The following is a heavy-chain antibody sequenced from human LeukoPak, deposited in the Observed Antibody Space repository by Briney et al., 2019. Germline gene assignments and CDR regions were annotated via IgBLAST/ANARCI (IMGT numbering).Heavy chain of an antibody. CDR3: ARDSRGFPANPIDYGDREPTDEYYFDY. V-gene: IGHV4-59*01. CDR1: GGSISSYY. J-gene: IGHJ4*02. Sequence: PSETLSLTCTVSGGSISSYYWSWIRQPPGKGLEWIGYIYYSGSPNYNPSLKSRVTISVDMSKNQFSLKLSSVTAADTAVYYCARDSRGFPANPIDYGDREPTDEYYFDYWGQGTLVTVSS. CDR2: IYYSGSP. D-gene: IGHD4-17*01.